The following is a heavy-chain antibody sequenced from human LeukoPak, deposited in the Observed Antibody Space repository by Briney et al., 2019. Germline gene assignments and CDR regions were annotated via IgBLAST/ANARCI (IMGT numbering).Heavy chain of an antibody. J-gene: IGHJ4*02. CDR3: TRDEGVTVATYRFDF. CDR1: GFDFSNYY. CDR2: IKYDGSYT. Sequence: PGGSLRLSCEACGFDFSNYYMSWVRQAPGKGLEWLANIKYDGSYTYYVDSLNGRFTISRDNAKNSLYLQMSSLRADDTAVYYCTRDEGVTVATYRFDFWGQGTLVTVSS. D-gene: IGHD4-23*01. V-gene: IGHV3-7*03.